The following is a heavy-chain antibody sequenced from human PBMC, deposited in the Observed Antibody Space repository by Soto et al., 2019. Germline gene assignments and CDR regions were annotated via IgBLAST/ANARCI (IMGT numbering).Heavy chain of an antibody. CDR3: ARGNYYDSSGYYKLLPVDY. Sequence: PSETLSLTCTVSCGSVSSGSYYWSWIRQPPGKGLEWIGYIYYGGSTNYNPSLKSRVTISVDTSKNQFSLKLSSVTAADTAVYYCARGNYYDSSGYYKLLPVDYWGQGTLVTVSS. D-gene: IGHD3-22*01. CDR2: IYYGGST. CDR1: CGSVSSGSYY. V-gene: IGHV4-61*01. J-gene: IGHJ4*02.